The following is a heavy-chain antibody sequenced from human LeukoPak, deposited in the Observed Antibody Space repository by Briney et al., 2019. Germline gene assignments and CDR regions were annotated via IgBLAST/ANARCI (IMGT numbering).Heavy chain of an antibody. CDR2: ISSSNSYT. D-gene: IGHD5-18*01. J-gene: IGHJ4*02. Sequence: GGSLRLSCAASGFTFSDYYMSWIRQAPGKGLEWASYISSSNSYTNYADSVKGRFTISRDNAKNSLYLQMNSLRAEDTAVYYCARVERSYGSDYWGQGTLVTVSS. CDR3: ARVERSYGSDY. CDR1: GFTFSDYY. V-gene: IGHV3-11*06.